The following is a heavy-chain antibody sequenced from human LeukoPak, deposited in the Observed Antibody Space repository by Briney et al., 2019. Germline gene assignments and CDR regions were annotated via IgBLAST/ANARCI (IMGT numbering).Heavy chain of an antibody. D-gene: IGHD3-3*01. CDR2: INPNSGGT. Sequence: GASVKVSCKASGYTFTGYYMHWVRQAPGQGLEWMGWINPNSGGTNYAQKFQGRVTMTRDMSSSTAYMELSRLRSDDTAVYFCARQLTIFGVVPYNWFDPWGQGTLVTVSS. J-gene: IGHJ5*02. V-gene: IGHV1-2*02. CDR3: ARQLTIFGVVPYNWFDP. CDR1: GYTFTGYY.